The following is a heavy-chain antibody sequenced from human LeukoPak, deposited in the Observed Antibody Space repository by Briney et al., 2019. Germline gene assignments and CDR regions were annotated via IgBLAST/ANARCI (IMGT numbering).Heavy chain of an antibody. J-gene: IGHJ5*02. CDR3: AREGYSGSGGYNWFDP. Sequence: PSETLSLTCTVSGDSISSGDYYWSWIRQPPGKGLEWIGYIYHSGSTYYNPSLKSRVTISVDTSKNQFSLKLSSVTAADTAVYYCAREGYSGSGGYNWFDPWGQGTLVTVSS. CDR1: GDSISSGDYY. V-gene: IGHV4-30-4*01. CDR2: IYHSGST. D-gene: IGHD5-12*01.